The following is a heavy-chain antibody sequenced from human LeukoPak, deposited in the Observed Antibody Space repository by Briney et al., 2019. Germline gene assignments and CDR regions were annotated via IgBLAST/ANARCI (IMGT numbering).Heavy chain of an antibody. CDR3: AKILGSSASGY. CDR1: GFTFSRYG. J-gene: IGHJ4*02. Sequence: GRSLRLSCTASGFTFSRYGMHWVRQAPGKGLEWVTVISSDGSSQYYADSVKGRFTVSRDSSRNMVYLQMKSLRAEDTAVYYCAKILGSSASGYWGQGTLVTVSS. D-gene: IGHD6-6*01. CDR2: ISSDGSSQ. V-gene: IGHV3-30*18.